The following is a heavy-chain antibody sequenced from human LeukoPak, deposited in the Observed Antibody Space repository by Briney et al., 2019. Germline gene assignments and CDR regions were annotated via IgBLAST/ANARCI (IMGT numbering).Heavy chain of an antibody. Sequence: PGGSLRLSCAASGFNFDNYAMHWVRQAPGKGLEWVSGISWNSGTIAYADSVKGRFTISRDNAKNSLSLQMSSLRAEDTAFYYCAKGTTVYFYYSGMDVWGQGTTVIVSS. V-gene: IGHV3-9*01. CDR1: GFNFDNYA. CDR2: ISWNSGTI. J-gene: IGHJ6*02. D-gene: IGHD4-17*01. CDR3: AKGTTVYFYYSGMDV.